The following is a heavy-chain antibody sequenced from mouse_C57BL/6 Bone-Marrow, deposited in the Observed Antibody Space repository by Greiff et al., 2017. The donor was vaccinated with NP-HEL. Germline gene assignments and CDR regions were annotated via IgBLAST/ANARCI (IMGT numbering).Heavy chain of an antibody. D-gene: IGHD2-14*01. CDR1: GYTFTSYW. CDR3: AREGGYEAWFAY. Sequence: QVQLQQPGAELVKPGASVKLSCKASGYTFTSYWMQWVKQRPGQGLEWIGEIDPSDSYTNYNQKFKGQATLTVDTSSSTAYMQLSSLTSEDSAVYYCAREGGYEAWFAYWGQGTLVTVSA. V-gene: IGHV1-50*01. CDR2: IDPSDSYT. J-gene: IGHJ3*01.